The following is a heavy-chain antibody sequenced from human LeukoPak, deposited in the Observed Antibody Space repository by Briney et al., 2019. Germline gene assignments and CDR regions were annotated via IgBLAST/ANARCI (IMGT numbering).Heavy chain of an antibody. V-gene: IGHV3-33*01. CDR2: IWYDGSNK. CDR1: GFTFSSYG. J-gene: IGHJ3*02. Sequence: GRSLRLSCAASGFTFSSYGMHWVRQAPGKGLEGVAVIWYDGSNKYYADFVKGRFTISRDNSKNTLYLQMNGLRAEDTAVYYCARDRGGIHPGLAFDIWGQGTMVTVSS. CDR3: ARDRGGIHPGLAFDI. D-gene: IGHD2-15*01.